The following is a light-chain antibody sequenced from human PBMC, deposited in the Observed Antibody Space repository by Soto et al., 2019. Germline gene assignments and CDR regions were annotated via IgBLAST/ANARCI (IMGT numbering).Light chain of an antibody. J-gene: IGKJ4*01. V-gene: IGKV3-20*01. CDR1: QSISSSY. CDR2: GAS. Sequence: IVLTQSPGTLSLSPGERATLSCWTSQSISSSYLGWYQQKPGQAPRLLIYGASSRATGIPDRFSGSGSGTEFTLTISRLEPEDLAVYYCQQYALSPATFGGGTKVDIK. CDR3: QQYALSPAT.